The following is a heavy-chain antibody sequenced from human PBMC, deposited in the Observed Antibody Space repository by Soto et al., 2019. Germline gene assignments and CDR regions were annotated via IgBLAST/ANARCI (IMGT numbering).Heavy chain of an antibody. CDR3: ARRGSGNYYDY. D-gene: IGHD1-26*01. CDR1: GFTFSSFA. CDR2: SSGSGDSA. Sequence: EVQLLESGGGLVQPGGSLRLSCAASGFTFSSFAMRWVRQAPGKGLEWVSSSSGSGDSAYYADSVKGRFTISRDNSKNTLYLQMNSLSADDTAVYYCARRGSGNYYDYWGQGTLVTVSS. J-gene: IGHJ4*02. V-gene: IGHV3-23*01.